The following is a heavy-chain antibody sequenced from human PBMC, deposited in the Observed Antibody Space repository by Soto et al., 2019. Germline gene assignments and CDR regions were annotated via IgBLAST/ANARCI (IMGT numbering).Heavy chain of an antibody. V-gene: IGHV3-23*01. Sequence: EVEVLESGGGLAQPGGSLRLSCAASGFTFSAYVMSWVRQAPGKGLEWVSSITSSGGGTYYADSVKGRFTGSRDNSKNTVYLQMNSLRDEDTAVYYCAKLTAAWGQGTLVTVSS. CDR1: GFTFSAYV. J-gene: IGHJ4*02. D-gene: IGHD6-13*01. CDR2: ITSSGGGT. CDR3: AKLTAA.